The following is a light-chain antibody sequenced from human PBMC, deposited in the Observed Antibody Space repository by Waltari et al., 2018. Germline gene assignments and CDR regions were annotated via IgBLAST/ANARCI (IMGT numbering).Light chain of an antibody. Sequence: EIVLTQSPGTLSLSPGERATLSCRASQSVTSNYLAWYQQKPGQAPRLLTYGASSRATGIPDRFSGSGSGTDFIFTISRLEPEDFAVYYCQQYGSSPPYTFGQGTKLEIK. CDR3: QQYGSSPPYT. CDR1: QSVTSNY. CDR2: GAS. J-gene: IGKJ2*01. V-gene: IGKV3-20*01.